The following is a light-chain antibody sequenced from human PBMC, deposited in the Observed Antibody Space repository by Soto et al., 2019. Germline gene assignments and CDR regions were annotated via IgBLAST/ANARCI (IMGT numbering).Light chain of an antibody. CDR1: QSVGTA. CDR3: QTYDSWPL. V-gene: IGKV3-15*01. Sequence: EIVMTQSPATVSVSPGERATLSFRASQSVGTALAWYQQKPGQAPRVVVYGASTRATGIPARFSGSGSGTEFTLTISGLQSEDFAVYYCQTYDSWPLFGQGTRLEIK. J-gene: IGKJ5*01. CDR2: GAS.